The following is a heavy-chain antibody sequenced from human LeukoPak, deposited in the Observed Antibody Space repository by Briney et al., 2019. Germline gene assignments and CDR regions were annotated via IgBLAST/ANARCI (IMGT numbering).Heavy chain of an antibody. J-gene: IGHJ6*03. V-gene: IGHV7-4-1*02. CDR1: GYTFTSYA. Sequence: ASVKVSCKASGYTFTSYAMIWVRQAPGQGLEWRGWINTNTGNLTYAQGFTGRFVFSLDTSVSTAYLQISSLKAEDTAVYYCARSYSSSWYDEYYYYYYMDVWGKGTTVTVSS. CDR3: ARSYSSSWYDEYYYYYYMDV. CDR2: INTNTGNL. D-gene: IGHD6-13*01.